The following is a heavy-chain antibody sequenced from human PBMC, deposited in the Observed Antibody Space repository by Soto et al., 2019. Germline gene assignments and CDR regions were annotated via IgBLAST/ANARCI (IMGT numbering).Heavy chain of an antibody. J-gene: IGHJ4*02. Sequence: EVDLVESGGGLVQPGGSLRLSCSASGFNLKDYGMHWVRQAPGKGLEQVAASTYVGGTPYYVESVKGRFTVSRDNSKNSLYLQMGSLRPEDTAVYFCVKDSSHGRFPDYWGQGTLVTVSS. CDR3: VKDSSHGRFPDY. CDR1: GFNLKDYG. CDR2: STYVGGTP. V-gene: IGHV3-64D*06.